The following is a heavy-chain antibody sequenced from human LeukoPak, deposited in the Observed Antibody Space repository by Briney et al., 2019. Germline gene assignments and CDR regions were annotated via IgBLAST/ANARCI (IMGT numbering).Heavy chain of an antibody. J-gene: IGHJ4*02. Sequence: GGSLRLSCAASGFTFRSYGMHWVRQAPGKGLEWVAVIWYDGTNKYYADSVKGRFTISRDNSKSTLFLQMNGLRAEDTAVYYCARAAYDSSGYLTLWGQGTLVTVSS. CDR2: IWYDGTNK. CDR1: GFTFRSYG. CDR3: ARAAYDSSGYLTL. D-gene: IGHD6-25*01. V-gene: IGHV3-33*01.